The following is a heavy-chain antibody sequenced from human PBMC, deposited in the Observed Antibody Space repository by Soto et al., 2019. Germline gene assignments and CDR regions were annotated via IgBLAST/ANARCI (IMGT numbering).Heavy chain of an antibody. CDR2: INDDGIST. V-gene: IGHV3-74*01. J-gene: IGHJ4*02. D-gene: IGHD1-1*01. CDR3: TRGPRSTSTGTGAF. Sequence: EVQLVESGGGLVQPGGSLRLSCAASGFTFSMYWMHWVRQVPGKGPEWVSRINDDGISTNYADSVKGRFTISRDNAKNTLEFQMNALRVGDPAGYYCTRGPRSTSTGTGAFWGQGTLVTVSS. CDR1: GFTFSMYW.